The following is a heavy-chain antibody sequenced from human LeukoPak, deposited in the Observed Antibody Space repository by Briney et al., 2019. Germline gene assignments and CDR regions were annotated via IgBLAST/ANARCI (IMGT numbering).Heavy chain of an antibody. V-gene: IGHV3-23*01. CDR1: GFTFSSYA. CDR2: ISGSGGST. D-gene: IGHD6-6*01. Sequence: GGSLRLSCAASGFTFSSYAMSWVRQAPGKGLQWVSAISGSGGSTYYSDSVKGRFTISRDNSKNTLYLQMNSLRAEDTAVYYCATNQSIAGHSYWYFDLWGRGTLVTVSS. CDR3: ATNQSIAGHSYWYFDL. J-gene: IGHJ2*01.